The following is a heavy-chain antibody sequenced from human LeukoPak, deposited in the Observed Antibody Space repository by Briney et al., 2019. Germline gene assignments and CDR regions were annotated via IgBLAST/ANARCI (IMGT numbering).Heavy chain of an antibody. Sequence: ASVKVSCKASGYTFTGYFMHWVRQAPGQGLEWMGWINPNSGGTNYAQKFQDRVTMTRDTSISTAYMELSSLTSDDTAVYYCARSSVAGYIDYWGQGTLVTVSS. V-gene: IGHV1-2*02. CDR2: INPNSGGT. CDR1: GYTFTGYF. J-gene: IGHJ4*02. CDR3: ARSSVAGYIDY. D-gene: IGHD6-19*01.